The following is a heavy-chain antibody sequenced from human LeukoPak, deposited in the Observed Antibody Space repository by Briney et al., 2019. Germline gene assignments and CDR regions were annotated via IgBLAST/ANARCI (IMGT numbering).Heavy chain of an antibody. V-gene: IGHV1-69*06. CDR3: ARPDSGGGYDYPFDY. D-gene: IGHD5-12*01. J-gene: IGHJ4*02. CDR1: GGTFSSYA. Sequence: GASVKVSCKASGGTFSSYAISWVRQAPGQGLEWMGGIIPIFGTANYAQKFQGRVTITADKSTSTAYMELSSLRSEDTAVYYCARPDSGGGYDYPFDYWGQGTLVTVSS. CDR2: IIPIFGTA.